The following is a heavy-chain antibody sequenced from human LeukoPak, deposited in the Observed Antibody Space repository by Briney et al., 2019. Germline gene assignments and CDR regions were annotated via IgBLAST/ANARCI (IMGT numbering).Heavy chain of an antibody. CDR3: AKVVAWSYDIFPGGYYYYMDV. CDR2: ISSSSSTI. D-gene: IGHD3-9*01. J-gene: IGHJ6*03. CDR1: GFTFSSYS. V-gene: IGHV3-48*01. Sequence: PGGSLRLSCGPSGFTFSSYSMNWVRQAPGKGLEWVSYISSSSSTIYYADSVKGRFTISRDNAKNSLYLQMNSLRAEDTAVYYCAKVVAWSYDIFPGGYYYYMDVWGKGTTVTVSS.